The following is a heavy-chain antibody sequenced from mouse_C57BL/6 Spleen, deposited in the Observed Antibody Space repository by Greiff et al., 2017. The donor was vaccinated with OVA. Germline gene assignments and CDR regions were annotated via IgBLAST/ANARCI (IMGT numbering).Heavy chain of an antibody. CDR3: TREDDGYYDYAMDY. Sequence: EVQRVESGAGLVKPGGSLKLSCAASGFTFSSYAMSWVRQTPEKRLEWVAYISSGGDYIYYADTVKGRFTISRDNARNTLYLQMSSLKSEDTAMYYCTREDDGYYDYAMDYWGQGTSVTVSS. CDR1: GFTFSSYA. V-gene: IGHV5-9-1*02. CDR2: ISSGGDYI. D-gene: IGHD2-3*01. J-gene: IGHJ4*01.